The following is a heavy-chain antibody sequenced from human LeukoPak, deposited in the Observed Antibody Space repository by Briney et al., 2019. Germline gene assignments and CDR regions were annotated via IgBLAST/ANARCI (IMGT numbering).Heavy chain of an antibody. Sequence: GRSLRLSCAASGFTFSSYAMHWVRQAPGRGLEWVSSISSSSTYIYYADSVKGRFTISRDNAKTSLYLQMNSLRAEDTAVYYCARAEGYGAIDYWGQGALVTVSS. V-gene: IGHV3-21*01. CDR1: GFTFSSYA. CDR3: ARAEGYGAIDY. CDR2: ISSSSTYI. D-gene: IGHD5-12*01. J-gene: IGHJ4*02.